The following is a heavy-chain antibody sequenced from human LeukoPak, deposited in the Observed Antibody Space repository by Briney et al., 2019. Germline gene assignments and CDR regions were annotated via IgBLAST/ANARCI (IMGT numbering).Heavy chain of an antibody. CDR2: MNPNSGNT. CDR1: GYTFTRYD. Sequence: VASVKVSCKASGYTFTRYDINWVRQATGQGLEWMGWMNPNSGNTGYAQKFQGRVAMTRNTSITTAYMELSSLRSEDTAVYYCARVATAVAGTDFDYWGQGTLVTVSS. D-gene: IGHD6-19*01. CDR3: ARVATAVAGTDFDY. V-gene: IGHV1-8*01. J-gene: IGHJ4*02.